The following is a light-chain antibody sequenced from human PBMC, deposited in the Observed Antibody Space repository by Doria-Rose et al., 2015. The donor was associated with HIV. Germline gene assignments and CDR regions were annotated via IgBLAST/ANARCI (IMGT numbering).Light chain of an antibody. CDR2: DGS. CDR3: HQYGTSWT. J-gene: IGKJ1*01. V-gene: IGKV3-20*01. Sequence: TQSPGTLSLSPGERATLSCRASQGFSSTYLAWYQQKPGQAPSLLIHDGSTRATGIPDRFSASGSGTDFTLTINRLEPEDFALYYCHQYGTSWTFGQGTKVEI. CDR1: QGFSSTY.